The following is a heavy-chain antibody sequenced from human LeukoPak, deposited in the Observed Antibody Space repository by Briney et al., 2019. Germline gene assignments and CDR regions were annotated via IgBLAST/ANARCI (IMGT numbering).Heavy chain of an antibody. CDR2: VYYSGSA. CDR1: GDSLRSGSYF. J-gene: IGHJ4*02. Sequence: KPSETLSLTCTVSGDSLRSGSYFWGWIRQPPGQGLEWIGSVYYSGSAHYNPSLQSRDTMSVDSSKTRFSLNLDSVTATDSAAYYCARLYGDYAGTIDSWGQGTLVTVSS. CDR3: ARLYGDYAGTIDS. D-gene: IGHD4-17*01. V-gene: IGHV4-39*01.